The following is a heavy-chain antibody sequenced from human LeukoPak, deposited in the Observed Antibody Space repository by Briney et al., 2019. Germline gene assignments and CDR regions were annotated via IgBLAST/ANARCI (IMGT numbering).Heavy chain of an antibody. CDR1: GFSFTNSW. V-gene: IGHV3-74*01. Sequence: GGSPRLSCEASGFSFTNSWMHWVRQAPGKGLVWVSRIKSDGTSTTYADSVKGRFTTATANAKNALYLQMDSLTLDDSAVYYCARDAGHCNSFDCYDTWLDPWGQGTLVTVSS. D-gene: IGHD2/OR15-2a*01. CDR2: IKSDGTST. CDR3: ARDAGHCNSFDCYDTWLDP. J-gene: IGHJ5*02.